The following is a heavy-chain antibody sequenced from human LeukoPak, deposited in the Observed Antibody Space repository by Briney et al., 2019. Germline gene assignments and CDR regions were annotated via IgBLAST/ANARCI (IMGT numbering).Heavy chain of an antibody. D-gene: IGHD2-2*02. CDR3: ARGLGYCSSTSCHTDAFDI. V-gene: IGHV3-7*01. J-gene: IGHJ3*02. CDR2: IKEDGSKK. CDR1: GFTFSNFW. Sequence: GGSLRLSCAASGFTFSNFWINWVRQAPGKGLEWVANIKEDGSKKNYVDSVKGRFTISRDNAKNSLYLQMNSLRAEDTAVYYCARGLGYCSSTSCHTDAFDIWGQGTMVTVSS.